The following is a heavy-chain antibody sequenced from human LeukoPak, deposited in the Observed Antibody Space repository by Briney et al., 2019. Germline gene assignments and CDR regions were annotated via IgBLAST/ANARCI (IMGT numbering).Heavy chain of an antibody. CDR2: ISSSSSYI. J-gene: IGHJ4*02. CDR3: ARDLGVASSSWYVVGLIDY. CDR1: GFTFSSYS. D-gene: IGHD6-13*01. Sequence: PGGSLRLSCAASGFTFSSYSMNWVRQAPGKGLEWVSSISSSSSYIYYADSVKGRFTISRDNAKNSLYLQMNSLRAEDTAVYYCARDLGVASSSWYVVGLIDYWGQGTLVTVSS. V-gene: IGHV3-21*01.